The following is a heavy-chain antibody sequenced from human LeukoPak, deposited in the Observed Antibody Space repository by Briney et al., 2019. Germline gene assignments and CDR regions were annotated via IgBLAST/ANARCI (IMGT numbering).Heavy chain of an antibody. D-gene: IGHD3-22*01. V-gene: IGHV4-59*01. CDR1: GGPFSGYY. CDR3: ASSGYYGTLGY. J-gene: IGHJ4*02. CDR2: IYYSGST. Sequence: SETLSLTCAVYGGPFSGYYWSWIRQPPGKGLEWIGYIYYSGSTNYNPSLKSRVTISVDTSKNQFSLKLSSVTAADTAVYYCASSGYYGTLGYWGQGTLVTVSS.